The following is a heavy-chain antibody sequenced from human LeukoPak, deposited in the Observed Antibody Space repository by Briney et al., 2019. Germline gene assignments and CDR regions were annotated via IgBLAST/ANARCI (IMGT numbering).Heavy chain of an antibody. CDR2: INPNSGGT. Sequence: ASVKVSCKASGYTFTGYYMHWVRQAPGQGLEWMGWINPNSGGTNYAQKFQGRVTMTRDTSISTAYMELSRLRSDDTAVYYCARSPDYDFWSGYLDGHAFDIWGQGTMVTVSS. J-gene: IGHJ3*02. CDR3: ARSPDYDFWSGYLDGHAFDI. CDR1: GYTFTGYY. V-gene: IGHV1-2*02. D-gene: IGHD3-3*01.